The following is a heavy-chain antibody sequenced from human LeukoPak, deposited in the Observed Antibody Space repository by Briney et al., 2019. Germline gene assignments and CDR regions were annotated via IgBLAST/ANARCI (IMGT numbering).Heavy chain of an antibody. D-gene: IGHD2-21*02. CDR1: GYTFTSYD. V-gene: IGHV1-8*01. CDR2: MNPNSGNT. J-gene: IGHJ4*02. Sequence: ASVKVSCKASGYTFTSYDINWVRQATGQGLEWMGWMNPNSGNTGYAQKFQGRVTMTRNTSISTAYMELSSLRSEDTAVYYCARGVVVTATRMFDYWGQGTLVTVSS. CDR3: ARGVVVTATRMFDY.